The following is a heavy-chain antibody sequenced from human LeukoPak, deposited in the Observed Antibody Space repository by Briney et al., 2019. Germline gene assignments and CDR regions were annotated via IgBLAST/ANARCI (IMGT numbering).Heavy chain of an antibody. D-gene: IGHD5-12*01. V-gene: IGHV3-11*06. J-gene: IGHJ4*02. CDR2: ISSSSSYT. Sequence: GGSLRLPCTAPGFTFSDYYMSWIRQAPGKGLEWVSYISSSSSYTNYADSVKGRFTISRDNAKNSLYLRMNSPRAEDTAVYYCARFKREWLRSEYYFDYWGQGTLVTVSS. CDR3: ARFKREWLRSEYYFDY. CDR1: GFTFSDYY.